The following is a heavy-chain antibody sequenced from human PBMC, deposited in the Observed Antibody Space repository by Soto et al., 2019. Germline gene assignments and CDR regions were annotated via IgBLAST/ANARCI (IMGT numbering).Heavy chain of an antibody. J-gene: IGHJ4*02. D-gene: IGHD3-10*01. CDR3: ATGRYYYVSEF. V-gene: IGHV4-61*01. CDR1: GGSVSTGSYY. Sequence: SETLSLTCTVSGGSVSTGSYYWSWIRQPPGKGLEWIGFVFYSGSTNFNPSLRGRVTMSVETSKNQFSLILTSVTAADTAVYFCATGRYYYVSEFWGQGTLVPVSS. CDR2: VFYSGST.